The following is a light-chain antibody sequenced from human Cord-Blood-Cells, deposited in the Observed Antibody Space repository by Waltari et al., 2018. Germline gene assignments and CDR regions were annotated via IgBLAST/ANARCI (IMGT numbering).Light chain of an antibody. V-gene: IGLV1-40*01. CDR2: GNS. CDR1: SSTIGARYH. CDR3: QSYDSSLSGSV. Sequence: QSVLTQPPSVSGAPAQRVTISCTGSSSTIGARYHVHGYQPLPGTAPKLLISGNSNRPSGVPDRFSGSKSGTSASLAITGLQAEDEADYYCQSYDSSLSGSVFGGGTKLTVL. J-gene: IGLJ2*01.